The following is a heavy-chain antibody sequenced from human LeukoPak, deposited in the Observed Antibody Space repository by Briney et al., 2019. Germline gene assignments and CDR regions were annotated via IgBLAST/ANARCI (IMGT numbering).Heavy chain of an antibody. CDR2: IYSGGST. J-gene: IGHJ6*03. CDR3: AREYCSSTSCYEHYYYYMDV. V-gene: IGHV3-53*01. CDR1: GFTFSGSA. D-gene: IGHD2-2*01. Sequence: GGSLRLSCAASGFTFSGSAMHWVRQAPGKGLEWVSVIYSGGSTYYADSVKGRFTISRDNSKNTLYLQMNSLRAEDTAVYYCAREYCSSTSCYEHYYYYMDVWGKGTTVTISS.